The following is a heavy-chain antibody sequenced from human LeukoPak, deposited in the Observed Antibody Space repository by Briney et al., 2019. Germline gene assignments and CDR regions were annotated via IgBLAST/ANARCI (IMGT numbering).Heavy chain of an antibody. CDR3: ARGIQLWAFDY. CDR1: GYSFPSYW. V-gene: IGHV5-51*01. D-gene: IGHD5-18*01. Sequence: GESLNISCKGSGYSFPSYWIAWVRQMPGKGLEWMGIVYPGDSDTRYSPSFEGHVTISADRSLDTAYLQWSSLKASDTAIYYCARGIQLWAFDYWGQGVLVTVSS. J-gene: IGHJ4*02. CDR2: VYPGDSDT.